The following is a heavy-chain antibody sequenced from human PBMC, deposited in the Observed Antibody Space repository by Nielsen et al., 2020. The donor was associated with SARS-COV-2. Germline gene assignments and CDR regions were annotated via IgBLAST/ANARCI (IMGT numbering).Heavy chain of an antibody. CDR3: ARHPQDYGMDV. CDR2: TYPGGSDT. V-gene: IGHV5-51*01. J-gene: IGHJ6*02. CDR1: GYIFTNYW. Sequence: GESLKISCKGSGYIFTNYWIAWVRQMPGKDLEWMGITYPGGSDTRYSPSFQGQVTISVDKSISTAYLLLSSLKASDTAMYYCARHPQDYGMDVWGQGTTVTVSS.